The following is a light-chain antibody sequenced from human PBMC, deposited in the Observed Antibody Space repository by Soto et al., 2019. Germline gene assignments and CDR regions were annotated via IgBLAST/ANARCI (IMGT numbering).Light chain of an antibody. Sequence: IQISQSPSTLSASFGDGVTITCRASQRISTWLAWYQQKPGKAPKLLISDASSLETGVPSRFSGSGSRTEFTLTINSLQPDDFATYYCQQYKSYWTFGQGTKVDIK. CDR3: QQYKSYWT. V-gene: IGKV1-5*01. J-gene: IGKJ1*01. CDR1: QRISTW. CDR2: DAS.